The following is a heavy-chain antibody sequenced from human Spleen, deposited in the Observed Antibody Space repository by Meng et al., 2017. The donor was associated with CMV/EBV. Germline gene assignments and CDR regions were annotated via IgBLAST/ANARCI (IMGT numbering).Heavy chain of an antibody. CDR2: IIPRSGIT. Sequence: SVKVSCKASVGSFSSYGINWVRQAPGQGLKWIGGIIPRSGITKYAQKFQGRVTITADKVADTVYMELSSLRSEDTAVYYCARDFMAGYYDSSGYYYYYYGMDVWGQGTTVTVSS. J-gene: IGHJ6*02. V-gene: IGHV1-69*10. CDR1: VGSFSSYG. D-gene: IGHD3-22*01. CDR3: ARDFMAGYYDSSGYYYYYYGMDV.